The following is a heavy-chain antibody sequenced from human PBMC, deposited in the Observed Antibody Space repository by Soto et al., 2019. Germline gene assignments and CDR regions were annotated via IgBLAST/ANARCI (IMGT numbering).Heavy chain of an antibody. CDR3: ARESRYCSCGSCCFHPGLDY. CDR2: IIPIFGTA. Sequence: QVQLVQSGAEVKKPGSSVKVSCKASGGTFSSYAISWVRQAPGQGLEWMGGIIPIFGTANYAAKFQGRVTIAADESTSTAYRERSRLRSGGTAVYFCARESRYCSCGSCCFHPGLDYWGQGTLVNVSS. CDR1: GGTFSSYA. V-gene: IGHV1-69*12. D-gene: IGHD2-15*01. J-gene: IGHJ4*02.